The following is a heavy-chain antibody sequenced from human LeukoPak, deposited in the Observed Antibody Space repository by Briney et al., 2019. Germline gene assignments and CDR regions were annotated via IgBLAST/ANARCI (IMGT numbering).Heavy chain of an antibody. J-gene: IGHJ4*02. D-gene: IGHD2-2*01. V-gene: IGHV3-7*01. CDR1: GFIFNSYW. Sequence: GGSPRLSCAASGFIFNSYWMSWVRQAPGKGLEWVASIKQDGSEKYYVDSVKGRFVISRDNAKNSLYLQMSSLRAEDTAMYYCARSRGYFDYWGQGTLLTVSS. CDR2: IKQDGSEK. CDR3: ARSRGYFDY.